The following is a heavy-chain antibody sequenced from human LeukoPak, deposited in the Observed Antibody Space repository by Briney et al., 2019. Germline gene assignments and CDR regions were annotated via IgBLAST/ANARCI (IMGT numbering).Heavy chain of an antibody. V-gene: IGHV4-34*01. D-gene: IGHD1-1*01. J-gene: IGHJ6*03. CDR3: ASQVRLERRYYYYSMDV. CDR2: IDHSGST. Sequence: PSETLSLTCAVYGWSFIGYYWSWIRQPPGKGLEWIGEIDHSGSTNYNPSLKSRVTISVDTSKNQFSLKLSSVTAADTAVYYCASQVRLERRYYYYSMDVWGKGTTVTVSS. CDR1: GWSFIGYY.